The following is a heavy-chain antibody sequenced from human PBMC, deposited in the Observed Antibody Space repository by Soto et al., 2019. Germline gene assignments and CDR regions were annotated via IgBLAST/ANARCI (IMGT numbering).Heavy chain of an antibody. CDR3: ARGDYGTGGYPFPYFDF. D-gene: IGHD2-8*02. J-gene: IGHJ4*02. Sequence: HEHLVQSGAEVKRPGASLTVSCKASGYSFTGYYIHWVRQAPGQGLEWRGWINPDSGATNYAQNFQGRVTLTSDTSISTASIDLTSLTDDDTAVYYCARGDYGTGGYPFPYFDFWGQGTLVIVSS. CDR2: INPDSGAT. CDR1: GYSFTGYY. V-gene: IGHV1-2*02.